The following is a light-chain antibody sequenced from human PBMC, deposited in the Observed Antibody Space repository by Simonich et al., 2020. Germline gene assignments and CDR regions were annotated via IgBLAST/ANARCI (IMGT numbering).Light chain of an antibody. V-gene: IGLV4-69*01. CDR3: QTWGTGIV. J-gene: IGLJ3*02. CDR1: SGHSSYS. CDR2: LNSDGSH. Sequence: QLVLTQSPPAPASLGASVKLTCTLSSGHSSYSIAWHQQQPEKGPRNLMKLNSDGSHSKGDGIPDRFSGSSAGAERYLTNSSHQSEDEAGYYCQTWGTGIVFGGGTKLTVL.